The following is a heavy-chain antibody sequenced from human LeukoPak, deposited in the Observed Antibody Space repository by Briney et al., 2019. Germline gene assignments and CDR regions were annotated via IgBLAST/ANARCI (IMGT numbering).Heavy chain of an antibody. CDR1: GYTFTSYG. CDR2: ISAYNGNT. CDR3: AVGFLDYDFWSGYQGAEYFQH. J-gene: IGHJ1*01. Sequence: ASVKVSCKASGYTFTSYGISWVRQAPGQGLEWMGWISAYNGNTNYAQKLQGRVTMATDTSTSTAYMELRSLRSDDTAVYYCAVGFLDYDFWSGYQGAEYFQHWGQGTLVTVSS. V-gene: IGHV1-18*01. D-gene: IGHD3-3*01.